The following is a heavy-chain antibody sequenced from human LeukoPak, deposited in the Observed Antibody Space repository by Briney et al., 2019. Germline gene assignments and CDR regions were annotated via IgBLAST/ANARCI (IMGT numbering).Heavy chain of an antibody. CDR1: GYIFTDYY. V-gene: IGHV1/OR15-1*04. D-gene: IGHD3-22*01. CDR3: ARSNYYDSSGYYACDY. CDR2: INPNSGGT. Sequence: GASVKVSCKASGYIFTDYYMHWVRQAPGQELGWMGRINPNSGGTNYAQKFQGRVTMTRDTSISTAYMELSSLRSEDTAVYYCARSNYYDSSGYYACDYWGQGTLVTVSS. J-gene: IGHJ4*02.